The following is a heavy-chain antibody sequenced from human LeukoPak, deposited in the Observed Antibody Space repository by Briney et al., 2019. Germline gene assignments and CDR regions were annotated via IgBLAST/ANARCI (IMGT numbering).Heavy chain of an antibody. Sequence: GGSLILSCVVSGFTFSSYSMTWVRRAPGKGLEWVSYIGSSVSTRYYADSVKGRFTISRDNGKHSLYLQMNSLRAEDTAVYYCAREGSDFWSGYSKGYFDYWGQGTLVTVSS. J-gene: IGHJ4*02. CDR2: IGSSVSTR. CDR3: AREGSDFWSGYSKGYFDY. V-gene: IGHV3-48*01. D-gene: IGHD3-3*01. CDR1: GFTFSSYS.